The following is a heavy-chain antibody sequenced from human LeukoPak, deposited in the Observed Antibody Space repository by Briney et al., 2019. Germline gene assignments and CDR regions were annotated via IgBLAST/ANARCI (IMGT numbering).Heavy chain of an antibody. V-gene: IGHV4-39*07. D-gene: IGHD2-15*01. CDR2: IYYSGST. Sequence: PSETLSLTCTVSGGSISSSSYYWGWIRQPPGKGLEWIGSIYYSGSTYYNPSLKSRVTISVDTSKNQFSLKLSSVTAADTAVYYCARTPVGYCSGGTCSNWFDPWGQGTLVTVSS. CDR1: GGSISSSSYY. CDR3: ARTPVGYCSGGTCSNWFDP. J-gene: IGHJ5*02.